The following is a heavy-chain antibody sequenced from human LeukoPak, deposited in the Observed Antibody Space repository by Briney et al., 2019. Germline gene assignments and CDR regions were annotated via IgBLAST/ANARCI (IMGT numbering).Heavy chain of an antibody. CDR3: AKVNHGDYSYYYGMDV. D-gene: IGHD4-17*01. CDR1: GFTIDDYA. CDR2: ISWSSGSI. J-gene: IGHJ6*02. V-gene: IGHV3-9*01. Sequence: PARSLRLSCAASGFTIDDYAMHWVRQAPGKGLEWVSGISWSSGSIGYADSVKGRFTISRDNAKSSLYLQMNSLRAEDTALYYCAKVNHGDYSYYYGMDVWGQGTTVTVSS.